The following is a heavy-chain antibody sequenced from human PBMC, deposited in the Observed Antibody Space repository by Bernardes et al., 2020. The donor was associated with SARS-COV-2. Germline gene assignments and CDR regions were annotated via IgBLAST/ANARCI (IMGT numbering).Heavy chain of an antibody. CDR3: ARDRGGYGMDV. J-gene: IGHJ6*02. V-gene: IGHV4-34*01. D-gene: IGHD3-10*01. Sequence: SEPLSLTCAVYGGSFSGYYWSWIRQPPGKGLEWIGEINHSGSTNYNPSLKSRVTISVDTSKNQFSLKLSSVTAADTAVYYCARDRGGYGMDVWGQGTTVTVSS. CDR1: GGSFSGYY. CDR2: INHSGST.